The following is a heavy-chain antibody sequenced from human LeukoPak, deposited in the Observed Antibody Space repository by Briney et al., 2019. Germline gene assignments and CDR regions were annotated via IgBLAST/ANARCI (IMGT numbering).Heavy chain of an antibody. Sequence: GGSLRLSCAASGFTFSSYGMHWVRQAPGKGLEWVAFIRYGGSNKYYADSVKGRFTISRDNSKNTLYLQMNSLRAEDTAVYYCAKXGSNGSYSRYYFDYWGQGTLVTVSS. CDR1: GFTFSSYG. J-gene: IGHJ4*02. CDR3: AKXGSNGSYSRYYFDY. CDR2: IRYGGSNK. D-gene: IGHD1-26*01. V-gene: IGHV3-30*02.